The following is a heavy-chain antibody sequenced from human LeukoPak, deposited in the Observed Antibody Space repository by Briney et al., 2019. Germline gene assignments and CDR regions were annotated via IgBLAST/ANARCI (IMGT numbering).Heavy chain of an antibody. CDR2: INPHDGNT. V-gene: IGHV1-18*01. CDR1: GYTFTTYG. CDR3: ARATRSFYYYMDV. D-gene: IGHD6-19*01. Sequence: ASVKVSCKASGYTFTTYGVTWVRQAPGQGLEWVAWINPHDGNTNYAQNLQGRATVTTDASTSTAYMELRNLRSDDTALYYCARATRSFYYYMDVWGKGITVTVS. J-gene: IGHJ6*03.